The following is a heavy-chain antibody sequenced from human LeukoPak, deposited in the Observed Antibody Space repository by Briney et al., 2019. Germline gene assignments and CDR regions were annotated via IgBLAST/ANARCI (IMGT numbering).Heavy chain of an antibody. Sequence: PGGSLRLSCAAAGFTFDDYTMHWVRQGPGKGLERVSLISWDGGSTYYADSVKGRFTISRDNSKNSLYLQMNSLRTEDTALYYCAKASDYGDYGVGYWGQGTLVTVSS. CDR3: AKASDYGDYGVGY. D-gene: IGHD4-17*01. V-gene: IGHV3-43*01. J-gene: IGHJ4*02. CDR1: GFTFDDYT. CDR2: ISWDGGST.